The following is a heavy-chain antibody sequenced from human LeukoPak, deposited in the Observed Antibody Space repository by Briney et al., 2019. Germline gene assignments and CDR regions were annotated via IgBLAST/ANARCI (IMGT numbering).Heavy chain of an antibody. V-gene: IGHV4-38-2*02. Sequence: SETLSLTCTVSGYSISSGYYWGWIRQPPGKGLEWIGSIYHSGSTNYNPSLKSRVTISVDTSKNQFSLKLSSVTAADTAVYYCASQGGTRFYYGSGSYYSSWGQGTLVTVSS. J-gene: IGHJ4*02. CDR3: ASQGGTRFYYGSGSYYSS. CDR1: GYSISSGYY. CDR2: IYHSGST. D-gene: IGHD3-10*01.